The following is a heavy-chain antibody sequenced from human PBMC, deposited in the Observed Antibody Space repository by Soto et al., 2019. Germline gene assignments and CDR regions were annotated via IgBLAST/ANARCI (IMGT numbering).Heavy chain of an antibody. CDR2: IYDSGST. CDR3: ATYYDILTGPMGPLNY. V-gene: IGHV4-31*11. CDR1: GASLARGGFY. D-gene: IGHD3-9*01. J-gene: IGHJ4*02. Sequence: QVQLQESGPGVVKPSQTLSLTCAVSGASLARGGFYWIWIRQYPGKGLEWIGDIYDSGSTRYNPSLKSRITISVDTSKNQFSLELSSVTAADTALYYCATYYDILTGPMGPLNYWGQGILVTVSS.